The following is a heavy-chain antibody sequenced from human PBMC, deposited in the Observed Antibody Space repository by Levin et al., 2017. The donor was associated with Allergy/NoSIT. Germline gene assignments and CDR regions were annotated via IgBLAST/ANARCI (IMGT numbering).Heavy chain of an antibody. V-gene: IGHV3-48*03. CDR2: ISSSGSTI. J-gene: IGHJ3*02. D-gene: IGHD6-19*01. Sequence: GESLKISCAASGFTFSSYEMNWVRQAPGKGLEWVSYISSSGSTIYYADSVKGRFTISRDNAKNSLYLQMNSLRAEDTAVYYCARELGGWYLFAFDIWGQGTMVTVSS. CDR1: GFTFSSYE. CDR3: ARELGGWYLFAFDI.